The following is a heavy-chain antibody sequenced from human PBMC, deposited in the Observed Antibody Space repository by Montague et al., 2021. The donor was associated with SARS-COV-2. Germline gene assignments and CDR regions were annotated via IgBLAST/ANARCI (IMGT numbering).Heavy chain of an antibody. CDR1: GGSISNYF. CDR3: ARTSGGAYYYPMDV. J-gene: IGHJ6*02. V-gene: IGHV4-59*01. CDR2: IYNGGSI. Sequence: SETLSLTCSVSGGSISNYFWSWIRRTPGKGLEWIGYIYNGGSIDYNPSLKSRVTISVDTSKNQFSVKLSSVTAADTAVYYCARTSGGAYYYPMDVWGQGITVTVSS. D-gene: IGHD2-2*01.